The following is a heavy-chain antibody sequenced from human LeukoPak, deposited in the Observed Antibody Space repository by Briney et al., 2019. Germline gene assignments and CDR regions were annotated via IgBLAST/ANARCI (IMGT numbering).Heavy chain of an antibody. CDR1: GYTFTGYY. V-gene: IGHV1-2*02. J-gene: IGHJ6*02. CDR2: INPNSGGT. D-gene: IGHD2-2*01. CDR3: ARGAPFFIVVVPAAADGMDV. Sequence: ASVKVSCEASGYTFTGYYMHWVRQAPGQGLEWMGWINPNSGGTNYAQKFQGRVTMTRDTSISTAYMELSRLRSDDTAVYYCARGAPFFIVVVPAAADGMDVWGQGTTVTVSS.